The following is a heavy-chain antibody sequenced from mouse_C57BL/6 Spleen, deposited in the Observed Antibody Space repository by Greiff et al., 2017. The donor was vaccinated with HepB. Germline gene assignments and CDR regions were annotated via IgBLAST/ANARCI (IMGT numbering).Heavy chain of an antibody. CDR2: IDPSDSEN. CDR1: GYTFTSYW. J-gene: IGHJ3*01. CDR3: ARAELLRGTWFAY. D-gene: IGHD1-1*01. V-gene: IGHV1-52*01. Sequence: QVQLQQPGAELVRPGSSVKLSCKASGYTFTSYWMHWVKQRPIQGLEWIGNIDPSDSENHYNQKFKDKATLTVDKSSSTAYMQLSSLTSEDSAVYYCARAELLRGTWFAYWGQGTLVTVSA.